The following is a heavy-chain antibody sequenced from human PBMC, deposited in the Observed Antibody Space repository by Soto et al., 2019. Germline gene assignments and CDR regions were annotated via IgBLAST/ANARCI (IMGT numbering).Heavy chain of an antibody. CDR1: GCTFISYA. CDR2: ISGSGGTA. D-gene: IGHD1-7*01. Sequence: EVQLLESGGGSVQPVGPLRLSCAASGCTFISYAMPWGCRPPGNGLEWVSSISGSGGTAYYADSVKVRFSISRDSLVNTIYIQMNSLRAEDTAVYYCPKGRGQNWNSDYWGKRTVVTVST. J-gene: IGHJ4*02. V-gene: IGHV3-23*01. CDR3: PKGRGQNWNSDY.